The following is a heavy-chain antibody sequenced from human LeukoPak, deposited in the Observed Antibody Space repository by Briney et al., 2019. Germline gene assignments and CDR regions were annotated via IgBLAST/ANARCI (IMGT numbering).Heavy chain of an antibody. CDR3: AKRSGRYSYGYGYYMDV. J-gene: IGHJ6*03. D-gene: IGHD5-18*01. V-gene: IGHV3-30*18. Sequence: GGSLRLSCAASGFTFSSYGMHWVRQAPGKGLEWVAVISYDGSNKYYADSVKGRFTISRDNSKNTLYLQMNSLRAEDTAVYYCAKRSGRYSYGYGYYMDVWGKGTTVTVSS. CDR1: GFTFSSYG. CDR2: ISYDGSNK.